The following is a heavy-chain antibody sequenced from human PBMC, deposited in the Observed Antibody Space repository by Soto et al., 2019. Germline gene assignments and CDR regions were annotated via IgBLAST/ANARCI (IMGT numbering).Heavy chain of an antibody. CDR2: IYYSGST. J-gene: IGHJ3*02. CDR3: ARTTYYYNSSGYYWAVDPFDI. D-gene: IGHD3-22*01. V-gene: IGHV4-59*01. CDR1: GGSISSYY. Sequence: SETLSLTCTVSGGSISSYYWTWIRQPPGKGLEWIGYIYYSGSTTYNPSLRSRVTISVDTSKNQFSLNLRSVTAADTAVYYCARTTYYYNSSGYYWAVDPFDIWGQGTMVTVSS.